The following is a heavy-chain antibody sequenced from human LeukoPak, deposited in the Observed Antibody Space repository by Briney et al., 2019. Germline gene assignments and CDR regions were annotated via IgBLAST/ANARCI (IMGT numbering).Heavy chain of an antibody. V-gene: IGHV3-21*01. Sequence: PGGSLRLSCAASGFTFSSYSMNWVRQAPGKGLEWVSSISSSSSYIYYADSVKGRFTISRDNAKNSLYLQMNSLRAEDTAVYYCARVDNRGYSYGDLDYWGQGTLVTVSS. CDR3: ARVDNRGYSYGDLDY. J-gene: IGHJ4*02. CDR1: GFTFSSYS. CDR2: ISSSSSYI. D-gene: IGHD5-18*01.